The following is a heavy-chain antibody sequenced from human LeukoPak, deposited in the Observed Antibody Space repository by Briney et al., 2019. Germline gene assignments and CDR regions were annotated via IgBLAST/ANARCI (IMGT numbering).Heavy chain of an antibody. D-gene: IGHD6-25*01. V-gene: IGHV3-11*03. J-gene: IGHJ4*02. CDR3: VEIPSAASSGVHY. CDR2: ISSSSSYT. Sequence: GGSLRLSCGASGFTFSDYYMSWSRQAPGRGLEWVSYISSSSSYTDYADSVKGRFTISRDNAKNSLFLQMNSLRAEDTAVYYCVEIPSAASSGVHYWGQGTLVTVSS. CDR1: GFTFSDYY.